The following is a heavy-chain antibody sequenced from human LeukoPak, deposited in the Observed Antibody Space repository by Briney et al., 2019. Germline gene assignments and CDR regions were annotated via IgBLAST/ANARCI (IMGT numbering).Heavy chain of an antibody. Sequence: GGSLRPSCAASGFTYSSYAMNWVRQAPGKGLEWVSAISRSGGSTYYADSVKGRFTISRDSSKTTLYLQMNSLRAEDTAVYYCAKGGLIGTHYFHCCGQGTLVTVSS. CDR3: AKGGLIGTHYFHC. CDR2: ISRSGGST. CDR1: GFTYSSYA. J-gene: IGHJ4*02. D-gene: IGHD3-16*02. V-gene: IGHV3-23*01.